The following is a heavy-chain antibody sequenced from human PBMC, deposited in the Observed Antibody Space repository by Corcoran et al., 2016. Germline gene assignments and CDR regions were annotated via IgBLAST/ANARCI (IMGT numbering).Heavy chain of an antibody. CDR1: GFSLSTCGMC. D-gene: IGHD3-16*01. CDR2: IDWDDDQ. CDR3: ARRRGCWGGYLDP. Sequence: QVTLRESGPALVKPTQSLTLTCTFYGFSLSTCGMCVSWIRQPPGKALEWLTLIDWDDDQYSSTSLKTRLTISKDTSKNLRALTMTNMDPVDTATYYGARRRGCWGGYLDPWGQGTLVTVSS. V-gene: IGHV2-70*01. J-gene: IGHJ5*02.